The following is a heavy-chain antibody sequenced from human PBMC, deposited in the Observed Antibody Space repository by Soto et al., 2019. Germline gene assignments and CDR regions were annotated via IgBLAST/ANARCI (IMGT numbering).Heavy chain of an antibody. CDR3: ARGGLITMVRGARGYYYYYMDV. CDR1: GYTFTSYD. CDR2: MNPNSGNT. J-gene: IGHJ6*03. D-gene: IGHD3-10*01. V-gene: IGHV1-8*01. Sequence: ASVKVSCKASGYTFTSYDIAWVREATGQGLEWMGWMNPNSGNTGYAQKFQGRVTMTRNTSISTAYMELSSLRSEDTAVYYCARGGLITMVRGARGYYYYYMDVWGKGTTVTVSS.